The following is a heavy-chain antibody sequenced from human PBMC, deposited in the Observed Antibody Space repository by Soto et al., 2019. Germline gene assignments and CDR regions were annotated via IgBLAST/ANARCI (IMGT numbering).Heavy chain of an antibody. Sequence: EVQLLESGGGLVHPGGSLRLSCAASGFTFSAYAMSWVRQAPGKGLEWVSSIHGGGGGTFYADSVKGRFTISRDNSRNTLFLQMNSLRADDTAVYYCARDAVSENGQWDWFDPWGQGPLVT. CDR3: ARDAVSENGQWDWFDP. V-gene: IGHV3-23*01. D-gene: IGHD6-19*01. CDR2: IHGGGGGT. J-gene: IGHJ5*02. CDR1: GFTFSAYA.